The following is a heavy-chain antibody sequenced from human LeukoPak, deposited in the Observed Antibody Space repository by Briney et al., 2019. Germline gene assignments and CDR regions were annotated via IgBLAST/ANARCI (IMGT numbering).Heavy chain of an antibody. CDR2: INHSGST. CDR3: ARDGPYSSSGHFDY. D-gene: IGHD6-6*01. J-gene: IGHJ4*02. V-gene: IGHV4-34*01. CDR1: GGSFGGYY. Sequence: SETLSLTCAVYGGSFGGYYWSWIPQPPGKGLEWIGEINHSGSTNYNPSLKSRVTISVDTSKNQFSLKLSSVTAADTAVYYCARDGPYSSSGHFDYWGQGTLVTVSS.